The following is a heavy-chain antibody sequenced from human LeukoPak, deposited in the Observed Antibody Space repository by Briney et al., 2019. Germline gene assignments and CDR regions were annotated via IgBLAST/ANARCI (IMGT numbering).Heavy chain of an antibody. J-gene: IGHJ3*02. Sequence: PGGSLRLSCAASGLPFKNCAMSWVRQAPGKGLEWVSLISGSGATTSYAESVKGRFTISRDNSKDTLSLQMNSLKADDTAVYYCAKHLRYFYDYDAFHMWGQGTTVTVSS. CDR2: ISGSGATT. D-gene: IGHD3-22*01. CDR3: AKHLRYFYDYDAFHM. V-gene: IGHV3-23*01. CDR1: GLPFKNCA.